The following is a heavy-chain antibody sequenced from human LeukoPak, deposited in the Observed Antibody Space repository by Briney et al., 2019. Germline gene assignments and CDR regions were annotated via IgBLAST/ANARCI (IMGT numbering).Heavy chain of an antibody. CDR3: ARDSYDYDSHFEDVFDS. CDR1: GGSIRTNY. D-gene: IGHD3-22*01. V-gene: IGHV4-59*01. J-gene: IGHJ3*01. CDR2: AHSSGHT. Sequence: SHTLSLTCTVSGGSIRTNYWSWIRQPPGKGLEWIGYAHSSGHTRSSTSLKSRVTISIDMSSNHVSLRLTSVTAADTALYYCARDSYDYDSHFEDVFDSWGQGTMVTVSS.